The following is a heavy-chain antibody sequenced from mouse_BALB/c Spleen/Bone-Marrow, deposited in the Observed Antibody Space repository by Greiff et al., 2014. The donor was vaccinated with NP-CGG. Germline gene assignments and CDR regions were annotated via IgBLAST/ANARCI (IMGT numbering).Heavy chain of an antibody. D-gene: IGHD1-1*02. V-gene: IGHV14-4*02. Sequence: EVQLQQSGAELVRSGASVKLSCTASGFNIKDYYIHWVKRRPEQGLEWIGWIDPENGDTEYAPKFQGKATMTVDKSSNTAYLQLSSLTSVDSAVNYCSDGSYYALDYWGQGTSVTVSS. CDR3: SDGSYYALDY. J-gene: IGHJ4*01. CDR1: GFNIKDYY. CDR2: IDPENGDT.